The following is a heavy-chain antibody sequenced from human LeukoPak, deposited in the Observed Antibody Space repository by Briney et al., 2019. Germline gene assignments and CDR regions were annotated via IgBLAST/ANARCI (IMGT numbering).Heavy chain of an antibody. D-gene: IGHD3-10*01. J-gene: IGHJ4*02. Sequence: GGSLRLSCAASGFTFSTYVMNWVRQAPGKGLEWVANIKPDGSDKYYVDSVKGRCTISRDNAKNSLYLQMNNLRAEDAAVYYCARWGGGFDYWGQGTLVTVSS. CDR2: IKPDGSDK. CDR3: ARWGGGFDY. CDR1: GFTFSTYV. V-gene: IGHV3-7*05.